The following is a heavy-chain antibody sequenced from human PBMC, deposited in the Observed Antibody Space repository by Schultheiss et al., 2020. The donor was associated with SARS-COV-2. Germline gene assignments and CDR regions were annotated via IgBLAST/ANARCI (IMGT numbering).Heavy chain of an antibody. CDR3: ARGRVRMVRGVPNWFDP. V-gene: IGHV4-4*02. J-gene: IGHJ5*02. CDR2: IYYSGST. CDR1: GGSISSSNW. Sequence: SETLSLTCAVSGGSISSSNWWSWVRQPPGKGLEWIGYIYYSGSTYYNPSLKSRVTISVDTSKNQFSLKLSSVTAADTAVYYCARGRVRMVRGVPNWFDPWGQGTLVTVSS. D-gene: IGHD3-10*01.